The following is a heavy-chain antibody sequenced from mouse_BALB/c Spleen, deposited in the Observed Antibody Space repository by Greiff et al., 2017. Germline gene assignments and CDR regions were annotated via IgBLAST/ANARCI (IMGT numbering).Heavy chain of an antibody. D-gene: IGHD2-2*01. CDR2: IDPANGNT. V-gene: IGHV14-3*02. CDR3: ARQSYYGYDFDY. Sequence: VQLKQSGAELVKPGASVKLSCTASGFNIKDTYMHWVKQRPEQGLEWIGRIDPANGNTKYDPKFQGKATITADTSSNTAYLQLSSLTSEDTAVYYCARQSYYGYDFDYWGQGTTLTVSS. J-gene: IGHJ2*01. CDR1: GFNIKDTY.